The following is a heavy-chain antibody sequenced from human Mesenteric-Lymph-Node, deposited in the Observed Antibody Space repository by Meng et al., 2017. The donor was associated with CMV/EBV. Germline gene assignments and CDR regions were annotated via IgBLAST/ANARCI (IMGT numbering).Heavy chain of an antibody. CDR2: INHSGST. CDR3: ARGSSYDILTGYFDY. V-gene: IGHV4-34*01. J-gene: IGHJ4*02. Sequence: QVQLHQWGAGLLKPSETLSVTGAVYGGSFSGYYWSWIRQSPEKGLEWIGEINHSGSTTYNPSFTSRIIISVDTSTNQISLNMSSVTAADTAVYYCARGSSYDILTGYFDYWGQGALVTVSS. CDR1: GGSFSGYY. D-gene: IGHD3-9*01.